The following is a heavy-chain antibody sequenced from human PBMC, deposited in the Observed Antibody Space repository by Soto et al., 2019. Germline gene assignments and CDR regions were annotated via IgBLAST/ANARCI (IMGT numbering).Heavy chain of an antibody. CDR2: IYYSGST. CDR1: GGSISSGDYY. CDR3: ARDPPQDYDFWSGYHNWFDP. D-gene: IGHD3-3*01. V-gene: IGHV4-30-4*01. J-gene: IGHJ5*02. Sequence: SETLSLTCTVSGGSISSGDYYWSWIRQPPGKGLEWIGYIYYSGSTYYNPSLKSRVTISVDTSKNQFSLKLSSVTAADTAVYYCARDPPQDYDFWSGYHNWFDPWGQGTLVTVSS.